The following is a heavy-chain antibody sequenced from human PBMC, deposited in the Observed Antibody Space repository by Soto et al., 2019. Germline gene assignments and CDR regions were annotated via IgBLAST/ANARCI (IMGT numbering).Heavy chain of an antibody. V-gene: IGHV1-69*06. D-gene: IGHD1-20*01. Sequence: GASVKVSCKASGGTFSSYAISWVRQAPGQGLEWMGGIIPIFGTANYAQKFQGRVTITADKSTSTAYMELSSLRSEDTAVYYCARYNWNDGSDAFDIWGQGTMVTVSS. CDR2: IIPIFGTA. CDR1: GGTFSSYA. CDR3: ARYNWNDGSDAFDI. J-gene: IGHJ3*02.